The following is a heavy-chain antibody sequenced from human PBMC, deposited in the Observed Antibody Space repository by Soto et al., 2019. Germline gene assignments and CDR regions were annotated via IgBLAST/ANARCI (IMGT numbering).Heavy chain of an antibody. D-gene: IGHD4-17*01. Sequence: PSETLSHTCTVADGSISSSSYYWGWIRQPPGKGLEWIGSMYYSGSTYYNPSLKSRVTISVDTSKNQFSLKLSSVTAADTAVYYCAADTVTLYYYYYGMDVWGQGTTVTVSS. CDR2: MYYSGST. J-gene: IGHJ6*02. V-gene: IGHV4-39*01. CDR3: AADTVTLYYYYYGMDV. CDR1: DGSISSSSYY.